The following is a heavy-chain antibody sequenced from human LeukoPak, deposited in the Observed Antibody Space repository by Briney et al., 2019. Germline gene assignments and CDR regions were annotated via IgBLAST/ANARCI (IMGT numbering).Heavy chain of an antibody. CDR3: ARAGRSSSWYSENYFDY. Sequence: SQTLSLTCAISGDSVSSNSAPWNWIRQSPSRGLEWLGRTYYRSKWYNDYAVSVKSRITINPDTSKNQFSLQLNSVTPEDTAVYYCARAGRSSSWYSENYFDYWGQGTLVTVSS. CDR1: GDSVSSNSAP. V-gene: IGHV6-1*01. CDR2: TYYRSKWYN. J-gene: IGHJ4*02. D-gene: IGHD6-13*01.